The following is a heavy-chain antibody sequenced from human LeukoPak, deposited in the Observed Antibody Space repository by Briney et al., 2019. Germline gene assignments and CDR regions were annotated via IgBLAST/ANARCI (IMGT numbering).Heavy chain of an antibody. V-gene: IGHV1-8*02. D-gene: IGHD3-3*01. CDR1: GYTFTSYY. Sequence: ASVKVSCKASGYTFTSYYMHWVRQATGQGLEWMGWMNPNSGNTGYAQKFQGRVTMTRNTSISTAYMELSSLRSEDTAVYYCARGPYYDFWSGYYYYFDYWGQGTLATVSS. CDR3: ARGPYYDFWSGYYYYFDY. CDR2: MNPNSGNT. J-gene: IGHJ4*02.